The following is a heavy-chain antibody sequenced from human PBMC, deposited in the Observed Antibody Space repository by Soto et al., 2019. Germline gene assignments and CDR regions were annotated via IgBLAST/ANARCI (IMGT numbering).Heavy chain of an antibody. Sequence: ASETLSLTCTVSGGSISSSSYYWGWIRQPPGKGLEWIGSIYYSGSTYYNPSLKSRVTISVDTSKNQFSLKLSSVTAADTAVYYCARLGSRIVDYWGQGTLVTVSS. CDR1: GGSISSSSYY. D-gene: IGHD1-26*01. J-gene: IGHJ4*02. CDR3: ARLGSRIVDY. V-gene: IGHV4-39*01. CDR2: IYYSGST.